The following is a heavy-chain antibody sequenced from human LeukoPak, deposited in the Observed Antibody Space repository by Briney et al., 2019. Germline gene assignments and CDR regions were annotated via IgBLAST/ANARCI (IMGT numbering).Heavy chain of an antibody. CDR3: AREKEGTDHDSTAAFHY. CDR2: GHHTGSS. Sequence: TTSETLSLTCTVSGTSIRNYYWSWVRKSPAQGLEWLAYGHHTGSSNFSPPFRSRVTTSVDASRNQFSLRLTSMTAADTAVYYCAREKEGTDHDSTAAFHYWGQGILVIVSS. CDR1: GTSIRNYY. J-gene: IGHJ4*02. V-gene: IGHV4-59*01. D-gene: IGHD3-22*01.